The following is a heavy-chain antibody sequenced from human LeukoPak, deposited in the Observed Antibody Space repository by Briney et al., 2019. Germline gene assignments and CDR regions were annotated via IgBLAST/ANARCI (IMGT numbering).Heavy chain of an antibody. CDR1: GGTFSSYA. Sequence: ASVKVSCKASGGTFSSYAISWVRQAPGQGLEWMGGIIPIFGTANYAQKFQGRVTITADESTSTAYMELSSLRSEDTAVYYCAGDTVVVPAALEDYYYGMDVWGQGTTVTVSS. CDR2: IIPIFGTA. CDR3: AGDTVVVPAALEDYYYGMDV. J-gene: IGHJ6*02. V-gene: IGHV1-69*13. D-gene: IGHD2-2*01.